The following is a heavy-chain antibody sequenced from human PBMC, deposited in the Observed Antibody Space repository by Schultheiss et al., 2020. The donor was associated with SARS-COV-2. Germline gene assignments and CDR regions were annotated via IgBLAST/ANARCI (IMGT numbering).Heavy chain of an antibody. V-gene: IGHV3-33*01. CDR2: IWYDGINK. J-gene: IGHJ5*02. CDR1: GFTFSSYG. CDR3: ARDVSRQFDP. D-gene: IGHD2-8*01. Sequence: GGSLRLSCAASGFTFSSYGMHWVRQAPGKGLEWVAVIWYDGINKYYADSVEGRFTISRDNSKNTLYLQMNSLRGEDTAVYYCARDVSRQFDPWGQGTLVTVSS.